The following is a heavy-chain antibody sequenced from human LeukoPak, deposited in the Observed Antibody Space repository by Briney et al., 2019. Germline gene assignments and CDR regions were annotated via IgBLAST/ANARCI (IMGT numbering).Heavy chain of an antibody. CDR3: ARPCSGGSCYRNPKDY. D-gene: IGHD2-15*01. CDR2: INHSGST. V-gene: IGHV4-34*01. Sequence: SETLSLTCAVYGGSFSGYYWSWIRQPPGKGLEWIGEINHSGSTNYNPSLKSRVTISVDTSKNQFSLKLSSVTAADTAVYYCARPCSGGSCYRNPKDYWGQGTLVTVSS. J-gene: IGHJ4*02. CDR1: GGSFSGYY.